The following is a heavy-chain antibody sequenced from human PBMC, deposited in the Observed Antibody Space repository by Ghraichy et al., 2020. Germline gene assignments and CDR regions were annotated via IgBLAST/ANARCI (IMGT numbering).Heavy chain of an antibody. CDR2: INHSGST. CDR1: GGSFSGYY. CDR3: ARGTSMTTRAYFQH. V-gene: IGHV4-34*01. Sequence: SETLSLTCAVYGGSFSGYYWSWIRQPPGKGLEWIGEINHSGSTNYNPSLKSRVTISVDTSKNQFSLKLSSVTAADTAVYYCARGTSMTTRAYFQHWGQGTLVSVSS. D-gene: IGHD4-17*01. J-gene: IGHJ1*01.